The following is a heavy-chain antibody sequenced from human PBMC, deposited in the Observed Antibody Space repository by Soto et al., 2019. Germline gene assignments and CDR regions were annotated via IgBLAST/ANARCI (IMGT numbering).Heavy chain of an antibody. CDR2: IYYSGST. CDR1: GGSISSSSYY. J-gene: IGHJ4*02. CDR3: ARHRFGLGC. Sequence: PSETLSLTCTVSGGSISSSSYYWGWIRQPPGKGLEWIGSIYYSGSTYYNPSLKSRVTISIDTSKTQFSLTLGSVTAADTAVYYCARHRFGLGCWGQGTLVTVSS. D-gene: IGHD3-10*01. V-gene: IGHV4-39*01.